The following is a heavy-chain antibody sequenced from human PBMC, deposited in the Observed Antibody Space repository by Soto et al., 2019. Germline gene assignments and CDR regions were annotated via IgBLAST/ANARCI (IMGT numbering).Heavy chain of an antibody. Sequence: SGPTLVNPTQTLTLTCTSSGFSLSTSGVGVGWIRQPPGKALEWLALIYWNDDKRYSPSLKSRLTITKDTSKNQVVLTMTNMDPVDTATYYCTRNNVRDYYYGLDVWGQGTTVTVSS. CDR2: IYWNDDK. V-gene: IGHV2-5*01. CDR1: GFSLSTSGVG. CDR3: TRNNVRDYYYGLDV. J-gene: IGHJ6*02. D-gene: IGHD3-10*02.